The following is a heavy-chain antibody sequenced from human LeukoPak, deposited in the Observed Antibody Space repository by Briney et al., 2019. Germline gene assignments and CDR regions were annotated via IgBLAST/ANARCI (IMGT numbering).Heavy chain of an antibody. V-gene: IGHV3-73*01. D-gene: IGHD3-10*01. Sequence: GGSLRLSCAASGFTFSGSAMHWVRQASGKGLEWVGRIRSKANSYATAYAASVKGRFTISRDDSKNTAYLQMNSLKTEDTAVYYCARVGGSGSYYTSLFDYWGQGTLVTVSS. CDR1: GFTFSGSA. CDR2: IRSKANSYAT. J-gene: IGHJ4*02. CDR3: ARVGGSGSYYTSLFDY.